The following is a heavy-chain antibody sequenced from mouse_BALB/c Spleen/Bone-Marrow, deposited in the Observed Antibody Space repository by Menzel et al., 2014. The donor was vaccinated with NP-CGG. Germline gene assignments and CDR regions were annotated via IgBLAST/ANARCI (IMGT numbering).Heavy chain of an antibody. CDR1: GFTFSDYG. CDR3: ARDQVYYYGSSYGYFDV. V-gene: IGHV5-15*02. J-gene: IGHJ1*01. CDR2: ISNLAYSI. D-gene: IGHD1-1*01. Sequence: DVHLVESGGGLVQPGGSRKLSCAASGFTFSDYGMAWVRQAPGKGPEWVAFISNLAYSIYYADTVTGRFTISRENAKNTPYLEMSSLRSEDTAMYYCARDQVYYYGSSYGYFDVWGAGTTVTVSS.